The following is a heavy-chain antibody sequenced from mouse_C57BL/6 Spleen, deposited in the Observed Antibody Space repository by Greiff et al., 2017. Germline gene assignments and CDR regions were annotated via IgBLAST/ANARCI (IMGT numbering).Heavy chain of an antibody. J-gene: IGHJ4*01. CDR2: IYPGSGNT. CDR1: GYTFTDCY. CDR3: ARWEFAMDD. V-gene: IGHV1-76*01. Sequence: VQLQQSGAELVRPGASVTLSCKASGYTFTDCYINWVKQRPGQGLVWIARIYPGSGNTYYNEKFKGKATLTAEKSSSPAYMQLSSLTSEDSAVYFCARWEFAMDDWGQGTSVTVSS. D-gene: IGHD4-1*01.